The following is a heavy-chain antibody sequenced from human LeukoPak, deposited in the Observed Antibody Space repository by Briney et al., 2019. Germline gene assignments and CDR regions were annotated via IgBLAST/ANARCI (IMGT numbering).Heavy chain of an antibody. CDR3: ARGRSSMVRGYYYYMDV. V-gene: IGHV4-59*01. J-gene: IGHJ6*03. CDR1: GGSISSYY. Sequence: PSETLSLTCTVSGGSISSYYWSWIRQPPGKGLEWIGYIYYSGSTNYNPSLKSRVTISVDTSKNQFSLKLSSVTAADTAVYYCARGRSSMVRGYYYYMDVWGKGTTVTISS. CDR2: IYYSGST. D-gene: IGHD3-10*01.